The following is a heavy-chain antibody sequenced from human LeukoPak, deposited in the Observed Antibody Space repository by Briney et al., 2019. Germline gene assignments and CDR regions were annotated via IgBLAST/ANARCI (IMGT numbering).Heavy chain of an antibody. Sequence: GGSLRLSCAASGFTFSGSAMHWVRQASGKGLEWVGRIRSKANSYATAYAASVKGRFTISRDDSKNTAYLQMNSLKTEDTAVYYCIGAVAGFDYWGQGTLVTVSS. J-gene: IGHJ4*02. CDR3: IGAVAGFDY. D-gene: IGHD6-19*01. CDR1: GFTFSGSA. V-gene: IGHV3-73*01. CDR2: IRSKANSYAT.